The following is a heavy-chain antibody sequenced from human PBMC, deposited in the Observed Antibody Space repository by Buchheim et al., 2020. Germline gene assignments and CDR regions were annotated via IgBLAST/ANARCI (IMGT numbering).Heavy chain of an antibody. J-gene: IGHJ5*02. D-gene: IGHD2-2*01. CDR3: ARGSWRYCSSTSCYHVNWFDP. Sequence: QVQLQESGPGLVKPSETLSLTCTVSGGSVSSGSYSWSWIRQPPGKGLEWIGYIYHSGSTYYNPSLKSRVTISVDRSKNQFSLKLSSVTAADTAVYYCARGSWRYCSSTSCYHVNWFDPWGQGTL. V-gene: IGHV4-30-2*01. CDR2: IYHSGST. CDR1: GGSVSSGSYS.